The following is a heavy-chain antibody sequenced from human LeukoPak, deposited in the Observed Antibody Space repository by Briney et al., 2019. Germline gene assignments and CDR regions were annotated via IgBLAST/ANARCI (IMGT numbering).Heavy chain of an antibody. D-gene: IGHD5-18*01. V-gene: IGHV3-11*01. J-gene: IGHJ4*02. CDR1: GFTFSDYY. Sequence: GGSLRLSCAASGFTFSDYYMSWIRQAPGKGLEWVSYISSSGGTIYSADSVKGRFTISRDNAKNSLFLQMNSLRAEDTAVYYCARQRYSYGYFYFDYWGQGTLVTVSS. CDR2: ISSSGGTI. CDR3: ARQRYSYGYFYFDY.